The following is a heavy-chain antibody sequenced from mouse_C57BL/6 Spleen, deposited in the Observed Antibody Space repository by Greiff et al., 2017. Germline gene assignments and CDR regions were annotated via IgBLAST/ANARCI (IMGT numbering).Heavy chain of an antibody. Sequence: VQLQQPGAELVKPGASVKLSCKASGYTFTSYWMHWVKQRPGQGLEWIGMIHPNSGSTNYNEKFKSKATLTVDKSSSTAYMQLSSLTSEDSAVYYGARSWDSWYFDVWGTGTTVTVSS. J-gene: IGHJ1*03. CDR1: GYTFTSYW. D-gene: IGHD3-3*01. CDR2: IHPNSGST. V-gene: IGHV1-64*01. CDR3: ARSWDSWYFDV.